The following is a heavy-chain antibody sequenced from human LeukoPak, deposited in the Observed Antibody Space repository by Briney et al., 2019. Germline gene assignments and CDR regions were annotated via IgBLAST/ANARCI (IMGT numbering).Heavy chain of an antibody. CDR1: GYTFTGYY. D-gene: IGHD3-3*01. CDR2: INPNSGGT. Sequence: ASVKVSCKASGYTFTGYYMHWVRQAPGQGLEWMGWINPNSGGTNYAQKFQGRVTMTRDTSISTAYMELSRLRSDDTAVYYCARDPVLSDFWSGYYPPQGWFVPWGHGTLVTVSS. CDR3: ARDPVLSDFWSGYYPPQGWFVP. J-gene: IGHJ5*02. V-gene: IGHV1-2*02.